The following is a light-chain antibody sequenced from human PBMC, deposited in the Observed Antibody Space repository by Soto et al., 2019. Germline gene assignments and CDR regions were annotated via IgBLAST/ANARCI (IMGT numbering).Light chain of an antibody. J-gene: IGKJ3*01. CDR2: DAS. CDR1: QDISDY. V-gene: IGKV1-33*01. CDR3: QQYQSLPFT. Sequence: DIPMTQSPSSLSASVGDRVTITCQASQDISDYLNWYHQKPGKALKFLIYDASYLETGVPSRFSGSGSGTDFTFTISSLQPEDIGTYYCQQYQSLPFTFGPGTTVDIK.